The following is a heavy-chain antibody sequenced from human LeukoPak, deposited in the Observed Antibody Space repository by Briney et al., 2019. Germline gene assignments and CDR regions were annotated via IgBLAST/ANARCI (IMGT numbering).Heavy chain of an antibody. J-gene: IGHJ4*02. CDR1: GGAIISDNFY. CDR3: GRLYDS. CDR2: INYSGTT. V-gene: IGHV4-39*01. Sequence: PSETLSLTCTVSGGAIISDNFYWGWVRQPPGKGLEWVGSINYSGTTYYNPSLRSRVSISVDTSRTQFFLRLNSVTAADTAVYYSGRLYDSWGQGILVTVSS.